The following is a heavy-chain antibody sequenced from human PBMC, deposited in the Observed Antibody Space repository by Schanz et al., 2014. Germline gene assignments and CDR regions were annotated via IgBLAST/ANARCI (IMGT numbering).Heavy chain of an antibody. J-gene: IGHJ4*02. V-gene: IGHV4-4*07. Sequence: QVQLRESGPRLVKPSETLSLNCTVSGDSMKSHYWTWIRQPPGQGLEWVGRIFTGGSSDYNRSFKSGITMSIDTTKTYLSLNLKSVTAADTAFYFCARVSRGGVFDFWGPGILVTVSS. CDR2: IFTGGSS. CDR1: GDSMKSHY. CDR3: ARVSRGGVFDF. D-gene: IGHD3-3*01.